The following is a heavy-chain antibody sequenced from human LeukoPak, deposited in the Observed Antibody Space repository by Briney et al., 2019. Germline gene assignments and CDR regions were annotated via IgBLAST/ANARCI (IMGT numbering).Heavy chain of an antibody. J-gene: IGHJ4*02. Sequence: GGSLRLSCAASGFTFSDYYMSWIRQAPGKGLEWVSYISNSSTTIYYADSVKGRFTISRDNAKNSLYLQMNSLRAEDTALYYCAKALYGDYEVLYFDYWGQGTLVTVSS. CDR1: GFTFSDYY. CDR2: ISNSSTTI. V-gene: IGHV3-11*01. D-gene: IGHD4-17*01. CDR3: AKALYGDYEVLYFDY.